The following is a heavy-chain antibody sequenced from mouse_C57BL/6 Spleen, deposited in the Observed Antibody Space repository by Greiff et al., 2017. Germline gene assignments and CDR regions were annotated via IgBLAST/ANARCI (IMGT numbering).Heavy chain of an antibody. J-gene: IGHJ1*03. CDR3: ARVITTVVVRYFDV. Sequence: VQLQQSGPELVKPGASVKISCKASGYAFSSSGMNWVKQRPGKGLEWIGRIYPGDGDTNYNGKFKGKATLTADKSSSTAYMQLSSLTSEDSAVYFCARVITTVVVRYFDVWGTGTTVTVSS. D-gene: IGHD1-1*01. V-gene: IGHV1-82*01. CDR2: IYPGDGDT. CDR1: GYAFSSSG.